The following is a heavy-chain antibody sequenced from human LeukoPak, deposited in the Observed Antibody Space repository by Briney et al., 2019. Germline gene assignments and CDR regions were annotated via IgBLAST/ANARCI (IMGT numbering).Heavy chain of an antibody. CDR3: ARSPYGGNSNFDY. CDR1: GYTFTGHY. D-gene: IGHD4-23*01. Sequence: ASVKVSCKASGYTFTGHYMHWVRQAPGQGLEWMGWINPNSGGTNYAQKFQGRVTMTRDTSISTAYMELSRLRSDDTAVYYCARSPYGGNSNFDYWGQGTLVTVSS. V-gene: IGHV1-2*02. J-gene: IGHJ4*02. CDR2: INPNSGGT.